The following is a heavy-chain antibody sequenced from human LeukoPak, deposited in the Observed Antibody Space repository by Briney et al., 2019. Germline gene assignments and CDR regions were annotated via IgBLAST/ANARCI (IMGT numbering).Heavy chain of an antibody. CDR1: GGSFSGYY. V-gene: IGHV4-34*01. CDR3: ASGGQLVHPGSSPWFDP. CDR2: INHSGST. J-gene: IGHJ5*02. Sequence: SETLSLTCAVYGGSFSGYYWSWMRQPPGKGLEWIGEINHSGSTNYNPSLKSRVTISVDTSKNQFSLKLSSVIAADTAVYYCASGGQLVHPGSSPWFDPWGQGTLVTVPS. D-gene: IGHD6-13*01.